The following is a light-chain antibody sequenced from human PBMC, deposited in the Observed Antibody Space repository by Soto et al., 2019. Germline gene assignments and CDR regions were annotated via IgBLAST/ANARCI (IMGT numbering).Light chain of an antibody. CDR1: QSVSGK. Sequence: DIVLTQSPATLSVSPGERATLSFMASQSVSGKLAWYQQKPGQAPRLLIYCASTRATGIPARFSGSGSGTEFTLTISSLQSEDFAVYYCQQYNNWPPWTFGQGTKVDIK. CDR2: CAS. V-gene: IGKV3-15*01. CDR3: QQYNNWPPWT. J-gene: IGKJ1*01.